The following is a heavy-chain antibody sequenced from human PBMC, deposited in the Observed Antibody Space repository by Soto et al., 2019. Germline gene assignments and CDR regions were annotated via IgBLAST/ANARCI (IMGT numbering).Heavy chain of an antibody. D-gene: IGHD2-15*01. Sequence: EMPSLNRPVCGGCVSRNSHSWGWIRQSPGKGLEWIGIIYSTENTYYHPSLKSRVTISVDTSKSQFSLKMNSVAAADTAVYYCTRSRTPMNYFDYWGQGTLVTVSS. CDR2: IYSTENT. J-gene: IGHJ4*02. CDR3: TRSRTPMNYFDY. V-gene: IGHV4-39*07. CDR1: GGCVSRNSHS.